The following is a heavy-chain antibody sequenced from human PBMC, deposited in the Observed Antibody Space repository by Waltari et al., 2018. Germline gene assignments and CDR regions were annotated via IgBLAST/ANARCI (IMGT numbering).Heavy chain of an antibody. J-gene: IGHJ3*02. V-gene: IGHV4-61*02. D-gene: IGHD2-15*01. Sequence: QVQLQESGPGLVKPSQTLSLTCTVSGGSISSGSYYWSWIRQPAGKGLEWIGRIYTSGSTNYNPSLKSRVTISVDTSKNQFSLKLSSVTAADTAVYYCARRYGREVRHNAFDIWGQGTMVTVSS. CDR1: GGSISSGSYY. CDR2: IYTSGST. CDR3: ARRYGREVRHNAFDI.